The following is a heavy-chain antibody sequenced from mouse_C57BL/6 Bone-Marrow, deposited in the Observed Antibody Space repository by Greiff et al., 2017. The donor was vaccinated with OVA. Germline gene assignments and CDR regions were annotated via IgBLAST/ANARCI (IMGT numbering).Heavy chain of an antibody. CDR3: VRLGFAY. J-gene: IGHJ3*01. V-gene: IGHV10-1*01. Sequence: EVQRVESGGGLVQPKGSLKLSCAASGFSFNTYALNWVRQAPGKGLEWVARIRSKSNNYATYYADSVKDRFTISRDDSESMLYLQMNNLKTEDTAMYYCVRLGFAYWGQGTLVTVSA. CDR1: GFSFNTYA. CDR2: IRSKSNNYAT.